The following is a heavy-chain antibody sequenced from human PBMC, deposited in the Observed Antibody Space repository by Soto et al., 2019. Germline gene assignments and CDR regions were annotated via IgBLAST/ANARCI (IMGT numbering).Heavy chain of an antibody. D-gene: IGHD3-22*01. CDR3: ARGLYYYDSSAYYSP. J-gene: IGHJ5*02. Sequence: EVQLVESGGGLVKPGGSLRLSCAASGFTFSSYSMNWVRQAPGKGLEWVSSISSSSSYIYYADSVQGRFTISRDHAKYSLYLQMNSLRAEDKAVYYCARGLYYYDSSAYYSPWGQGTLVTVSS. V-gene: IGHV3-21*01. CDR1: GFTFSSYS. CDR2: ISSSSSYI.